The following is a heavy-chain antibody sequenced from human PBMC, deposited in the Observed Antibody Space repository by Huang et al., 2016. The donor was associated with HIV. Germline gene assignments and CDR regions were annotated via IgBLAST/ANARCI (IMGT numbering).Heavy chain of an antibody. Sequence: VESGGRLVQPGGSIRLSCVGSTFRFGAYWMSWVRQSPGKGLEWVANIKQEESEKYYVDSVKGRFNISRDNAKKVFFLEMNNVRVEDTATYYCATKTAAMDIWGQGTTVTVS. CDR3: ATKTAAMDI. CDR2: IKQEESEK. J-gene: IGHJ6*02. V-gene: IGHV3-7*01. CDR1: TFRFGAYW. D-gene: IGHD1-7*01.